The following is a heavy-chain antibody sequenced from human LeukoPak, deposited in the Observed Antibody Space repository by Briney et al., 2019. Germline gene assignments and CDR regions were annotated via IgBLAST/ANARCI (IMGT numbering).Heavy chain of an antibody. CDR1: GGSFSGYY. Sequence: SETLSLTCAVYGGSFSGYYWSWIRQPPGKGLEWIGEINHSGSTNYNPSLKSRVTISVDTSKNQFSLKLSSVTAADTAVYYCARSAAVGIVVVPAAIEGGNAFDIWGQGTMVTVSS. V-gene: IGHV4-34*01. D-gene: IGHD2-2*02. CDR2: INHSGST. J-gene: IGHJ3*02. CDR3: ARSAAVGIVVVPAAIEGGNAFDI.